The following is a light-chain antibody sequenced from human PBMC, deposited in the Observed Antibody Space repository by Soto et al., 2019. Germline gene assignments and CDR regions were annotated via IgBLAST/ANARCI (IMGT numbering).Light chain of an antibody. CDR1: QSVSNNY. CDR3: QKRHMWPSK. V-gene: IGKV3D-20*02. Sequence: EIVLTQSPGTLSLSPGERATLSCRASQSVSNNYLAWYQQKPGQAPRLLIYGASNSATGITDRFSGSGYGRDFTLTISRLEPEDSAVYYCQKRHMWPSKFSQGTRLEIK. J-gene: IGKJ5*01. CDR2: GAS.